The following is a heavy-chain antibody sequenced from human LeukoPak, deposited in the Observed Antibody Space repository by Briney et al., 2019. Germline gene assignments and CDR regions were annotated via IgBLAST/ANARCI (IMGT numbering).Heavy chain of an antibody. D-gene: IGHD2/OR15-2a*01. CDR3: ARVKYYLYAY. CDR2: IDPRDGDT. Sequence: GASVKVSCKTSGYTFTDYYIHWVRQAPGQGLEWLGWIDPRDGDTNNSEKFRGRVTITTDTSINTAYMELSSLTFDDTAVFFCARVKYYLYAYWGQGTLLTVSS. V-gene: IGHV1-2*02. J-gene: IGHJ4*02. CDR1: GYTFTDYY.